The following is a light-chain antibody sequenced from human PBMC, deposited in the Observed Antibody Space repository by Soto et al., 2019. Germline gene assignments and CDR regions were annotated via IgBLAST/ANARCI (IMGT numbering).Light chain of an antibody. CDR3: QQYNNWPRT. Sequence: EIVMTQSPATLSVSPGERATLSCRASQSVSSNLAWYQQKPGQAPRLLIYGASTRATGIPARFSGSGSGTEFTLTISSLQXXXFAVYYCQQYNNWPRTFGQGTKVEIK. CDR2: GAS. CDR1: QSVSSN. V-gene: IGKV3-15*01. J-gene: IGKJ1*01.